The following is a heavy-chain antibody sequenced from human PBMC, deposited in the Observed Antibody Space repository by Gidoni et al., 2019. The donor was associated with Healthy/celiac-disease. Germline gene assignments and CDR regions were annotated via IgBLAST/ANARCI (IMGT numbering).Heavy chain of an antibody. Sequence: QVQLVQSGAEGKKHGASVKVSCKASGYTFNGYDMHWVRQAPGQGLEWMGWSNPNSGGTNYAQKFQGRVTMTRDTSISTAYMELSRLSSDAPAVYYCARGATPTYYYGSGSNNWFDPWGQGTLVTVSS. CDR3: ARGATPTYYYGSGSNNWFDP. D-gene: IGHD3-10*01. J-gene: IGHJ5*02. CDR2: SNPNSGGT. V-gene: IGHV1-2*02. CDR1: GYTFNGYD.